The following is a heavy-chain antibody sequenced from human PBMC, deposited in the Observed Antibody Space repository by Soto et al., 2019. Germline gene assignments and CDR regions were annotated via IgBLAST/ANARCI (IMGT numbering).Heavy chain of an antibody. CDR1: GYTFINYD. V-gene: IGHV1-8*02. J-gene: IGHJ5*02. Sequence: QVQLVQSGAEVKEPGASVRVSCKASGYTFINYDISWVRQATGQGLEWMGWMSPGSGKTGYANKFQGRVTMTRDASTSTAHLELSSLTSEDTTVYYCARMASFGTLNWFDPWGQGTLVTVSS. CDR3: ARMASFGTLNWFDP. D-gene: IGHD3-16*01. CDR2: MSPGSGKT.